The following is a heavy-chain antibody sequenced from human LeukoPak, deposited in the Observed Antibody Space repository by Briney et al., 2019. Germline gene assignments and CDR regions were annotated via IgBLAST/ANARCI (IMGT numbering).Heavy chain of an antibody. CDR2: IYYSGST. CDR3: ARGGGREYSGSYPNWFDP. CDR1: GGSISSYY. V-gene: IGHV4-59*01. Sequence: SETLSLTCTVSGGSISSYYWSWIRQPPGKGLEWIGYIYYSGSTNYNPSLKSRVTISVDTSKNQFSLKLSSVTAADTAVYYCARGGGREYSGSYPNWFDPWGQGTLVTVSS. J-gene: IGHJ5*02. D-gene: IGHD1-26*01.